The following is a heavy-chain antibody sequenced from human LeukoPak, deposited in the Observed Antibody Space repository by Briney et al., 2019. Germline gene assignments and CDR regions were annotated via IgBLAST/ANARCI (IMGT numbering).Heavy chain of an antibody. Sequence: PGGSLRLSRAASGFTFSDYAMHWVRQAPGKGLEWVAVISYDGSNECYADSVKGRFTISRDNSKNTLYLQMNSLRGEDTAVYYCARGAPRNYDFWSGPFDYWGQGSLVTVSS. D-gene: IGHD3-3*01. CDR1: GFTFSDYA. CDR2: ISYDGSNE. V-gene: IGHV3-30-3*01. CDR3: ARGAPRNYDFWSGPFDY. J-gene: IGHJ4*02.